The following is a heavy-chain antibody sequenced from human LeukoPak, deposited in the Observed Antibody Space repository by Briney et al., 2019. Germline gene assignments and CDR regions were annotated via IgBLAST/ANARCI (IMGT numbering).Heavy chain of an antibody. V-gene: IGHV3-7*01. CDR2: IKQDGSEK. CDR1: GFTFSSYW. Sequence: GGSLRLSCAASGFTFSSYWMSWVRQAPGKGLEWVANIKQDGSEKYYVDSVKGRFTISRDNAKNSLYLQMNCLRAEDTAVYYCARAGNYDILTGYTAYDYYYYMDVWGKGTTVTVSS. CDR3: ARAGNYDILTGYTAYDYYYYMDV. D-gene: IGHD3-9*01. J-gene: IGHJ6*03.